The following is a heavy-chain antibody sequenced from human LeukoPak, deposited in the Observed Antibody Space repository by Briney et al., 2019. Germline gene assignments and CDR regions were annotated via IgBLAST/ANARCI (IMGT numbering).Heavy chain of an antibody. J-gene: IGHJ4*02. CDR1: GFTFSRYA. CDR3: ARAKTPIAAAGPFFDY. Sequence: GGSLRLSCAASGFTFSRYAMSWVRQAPGKGLEWVSAIGTAGDTYYPGSVKGRFTISRENAKNSLYLQMNSLRAGDTAVYYCARAKTPIAAAGPFFDYWGQGTLVTVSS. V-gene: IGHV3-13*01. D-gene: IGHD6-13*01. CDR2: IGTAGDT.